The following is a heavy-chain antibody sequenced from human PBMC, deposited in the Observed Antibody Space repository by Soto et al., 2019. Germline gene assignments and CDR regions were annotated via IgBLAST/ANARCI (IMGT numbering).Heavy chain of an antibody. V-gene: IGHV4-59*01. CDR2: VHYTGNT. D-gene: IGHD3-10*01. J-gene: IGHJ5*02. CDR1: RASITSNY. CDR3: ARESAGSGRNNWFDP. Sequence: QVQLQVSGPGLVKPSETLTLTCTVSRASITSNYWSWIRQPPGKGLEWIGFVHYTGNTKYNPSLNGRVTLSMDTFYNQLSLHLTSVTAADTAVYYCARESAGSGRNNWFDPWGRGTLVTVSS.